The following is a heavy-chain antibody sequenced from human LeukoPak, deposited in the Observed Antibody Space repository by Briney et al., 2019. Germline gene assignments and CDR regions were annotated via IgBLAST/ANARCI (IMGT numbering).Heavy chain of an antibody. CDR1: GGTFSSYT. Sequence: SVKVSCKASGGTFSSYTISWVRQAPGQGLEWMGRIIPILGIANYAQKFQGRVTITADKSTSTAYMELSSLRSEDTAVYYCATYSSSWAHYYGMDVWGQGTTATVSS. J-gene: IGHJ6*02. CDR2: IIPILGIA. D-gene: IGHD6-13*01. V-gene: IGHV1-69*02. CDR3: ATYSSSWAHYYGMDV.